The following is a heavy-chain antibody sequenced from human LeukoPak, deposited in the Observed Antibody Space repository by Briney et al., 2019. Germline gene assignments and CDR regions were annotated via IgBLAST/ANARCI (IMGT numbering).Heavy chain of an antibody. CDR1: GFTVSGTH. D-gene: IGHD3-16*01. CDR2: MHTGGTT. CDR3: AKDEATSGGGLAF. V-gene: IGHV3-53*01. Sequence: PGGPLRLSCAASGFTVSGTHMSWVRQAPGKGLEWVSAMHTGGTTYYADSVMGRFTVSRDNSRNTVFLHMNSLRVDDTAVYYCAKDEATSGGGLAFWGQGALVTVSS. J-gene: IGHJ4*02.